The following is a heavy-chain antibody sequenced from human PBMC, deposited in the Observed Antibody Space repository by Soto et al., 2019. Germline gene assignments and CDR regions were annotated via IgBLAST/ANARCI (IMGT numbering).Heavy chain of an antibody. CDR3: AKGAAPLYNYFMDV. J-gene: IGHJ6*03. V-gene: IGHV3-23*01. Sequence: GGSLRLSCEASGFTFSNYGMTWVRQAPGKGLEWVASISGNGGETNYADSVKGRFTISRDNSKNTLYMQMNNLRVDDTATYHCAKGAAPLYNYFMDVCGKGTTVTVSS. CDR2: ISGNGGET. CDR1: GFTFSNYG. D-gene: IGHD2-15*01.